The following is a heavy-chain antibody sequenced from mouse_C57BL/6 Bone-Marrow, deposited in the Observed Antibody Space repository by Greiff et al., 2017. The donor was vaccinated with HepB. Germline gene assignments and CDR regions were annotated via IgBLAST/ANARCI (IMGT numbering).Heavy chain of an antibody. CDR3: ARDRSWGFAY. V-gene: IGHV5-4*01. CDR1: GFTFSSYA. Sequence: EVKLMESGGGLVKPGGSLKLSCAASGFTFSSYAMSWVRQTPEKRLEWVATISDGGSYTYYPDNVKGRFTISRDNAKNNLYLQMSHLKSEDTAMYYCARDRSWGFAYGGQGTLVTVSA. CDR2: ISDGGSYT. J-gene: IGHJ3*01.